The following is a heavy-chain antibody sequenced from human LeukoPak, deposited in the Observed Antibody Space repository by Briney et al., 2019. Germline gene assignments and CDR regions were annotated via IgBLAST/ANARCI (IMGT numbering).Heavy chain of an antibody. V-gene: IGHV3-48*03. CDR1: GFTFSSYE. J-gene: IGHJ4*02. Sequence: GGSLRLSCAAYGFTFSSYEMNWVRQAPGKGLEWVSYISSSGSTIYYADSVKGRFTISRDNAKNSLYLQVNSLRAEDTAVYYCARGPSSTNLLWFDYWGQGTLVTVSS. D-gene: IGHD2-2*01. CDR3: ARGPSSTNLLWFDY. CDR2: ISSSGSTI.